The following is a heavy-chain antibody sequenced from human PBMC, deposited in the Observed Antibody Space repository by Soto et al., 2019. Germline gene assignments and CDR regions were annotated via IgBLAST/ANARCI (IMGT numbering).Heavy chain of an antibody. CDR1: GFTFSSYG. V-gene: IGHV3-33*01. CDR2: IWYDGSNK. D-gene: IGHD6-13*01. CDR3: ARATSVGQQLVQNWFDP. J-gene: IGHJ5*02. Sequence: LRLSCAASGFTFSSYGMHWVRQAPGKGLEWVAVIWYDGSNKYYADSVKGRFTISRDNSKNTLYLQMNSLRAEDTAVYYCARATSVGQQLVQNWFDPWGQGTLVTVSS.